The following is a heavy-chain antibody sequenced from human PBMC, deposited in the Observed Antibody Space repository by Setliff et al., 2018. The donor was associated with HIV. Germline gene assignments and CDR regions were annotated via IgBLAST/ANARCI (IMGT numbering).Heavy chain of an antibody. J-gene: IGHJ4*02. Sequence: LSLTCAVYGGPFDVHKWNWVRQAPGKGLEWLSFLGVNDVRIDYADSVKGRFTISGDNAQNSIYLQMNNLRAEDTAIYYCVRDHLWAFDFWGQGTLVTVSS. CDR3: VRDHLWAFDF. CDR2: LGVNDVRI. CDR1: GGPFDVHK. D-gene: IGHD3-3*02. V-gene: IGHV3-48*03.